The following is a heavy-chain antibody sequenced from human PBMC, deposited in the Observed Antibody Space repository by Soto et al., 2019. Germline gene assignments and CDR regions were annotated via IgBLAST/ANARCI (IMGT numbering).Heavy chain of an antibody. D-gene: IGHD3-22*01. CDR2: ISYDGSNK. Sequence: PGGSLRLSCAASGFTFSSYAMHWVRQAPGKGLEWVAVISYDGSNKYYADSVKGRFTISRDNSKNTLYLQMNSLRAEDTDVYYCARDRYYYDSSGQPGYWGQGTLVTVSS. J-gene: IGHJ4*02. CDR1: GFTFSSYA. V-gene: IGHV3-30-3*01. CDR3: ARDRYYYDSSGQPGY.